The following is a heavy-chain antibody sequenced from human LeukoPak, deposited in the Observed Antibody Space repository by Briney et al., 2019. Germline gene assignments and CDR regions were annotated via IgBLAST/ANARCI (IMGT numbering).Heavy chain of an antibody. J-gene: IGHJ4*02. Sequence: GASVKVSCKASGYTFTGYYMHWVRQAPGQGLEWMGWINPNSGGTNYAQKFQGRVTMTRDTSISTAYMELSRLRSDDTAVYYCARGPLLWFGEFFDYWGQGTLVTVSS. V-gene: IGHV1-2*02. CDR2: INPNSGGT. CDR3: ARGPLLWFGEFFDY. D-gene: IGHD3-10*01. CDR1: GYTFTGYY.